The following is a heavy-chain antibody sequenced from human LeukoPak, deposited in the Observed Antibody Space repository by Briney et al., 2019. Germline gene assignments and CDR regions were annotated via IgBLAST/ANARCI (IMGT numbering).Heavy chain of an antibody. CDR3: ARLYSSGWYYFDY. J-gene: IGHJ4*02. D-gene: IGHD6-19*01. V-gene: IGHV4-59*01. CDR1: GGSISSYY. Sequence: SEALSLTCTVSGGSISSYYWSWIRQPPGKGLEWIGYIYYSGSTNYNPSLKSRVTISVDTSKNQFSLKLSSVTAADTAVYYCARLYSSGWYYFDYWGQGTLVTVSS. CDR2: IYYSGST.